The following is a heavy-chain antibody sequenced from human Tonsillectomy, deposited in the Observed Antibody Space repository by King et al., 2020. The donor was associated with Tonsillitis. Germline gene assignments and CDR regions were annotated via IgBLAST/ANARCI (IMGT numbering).Heavy chain of an antibody. Sequence: VQLVESGGGLVQPGGSLRLSCAASGFTFSSYAMSWVRQAPGKGLEWVSAISGSGGSTYYADSVKGRFTISRDNSKNTLYLQMNSLRAEDTAVYYCPKDWRSKAVLITHDAFDISGQGTMVTASS. CDR2: ISGSGGST. CDR1: GFTFSSYA. J-gene: IGHJ3*02. V-gene: IGHV3-23*04. D-gene: IGHD3-22*01. CDR3: PKDWRSKAVLITHDAFDI.